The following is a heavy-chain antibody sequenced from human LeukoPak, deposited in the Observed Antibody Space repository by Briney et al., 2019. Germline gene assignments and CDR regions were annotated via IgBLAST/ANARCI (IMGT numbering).Heavy chain of an antibody. V-gene: IGHV4-4*07. CDR2: IYTSGST. J-gene: IGHJ4*02. Sequence: SEILSLTCTVSGGSISSYYWSWIRQPAGKGLEWIGRIYTSGSTNYNPSLKSRATMSVDTSKNQFSLKLSSVTAADTAVYYCARIEYSSSCDYWGQGTLVTVSS. CDR3: ARIEYSSSCDY. CDR1: GGSISSYY. D-gene: IGHD6-6*01.